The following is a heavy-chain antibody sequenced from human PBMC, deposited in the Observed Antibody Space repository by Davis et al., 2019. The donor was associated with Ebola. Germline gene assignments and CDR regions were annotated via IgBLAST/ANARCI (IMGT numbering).Heavy chain of an antibody. CDR1: GNSFTSHW. CDR2: IDPSDSYT. CDR3: ARSSRNDWFIWGIVGYGMDV. V-gene: IGHV5-10-1*01. D-gene: IGHD3-9*01. J-gene: IGHJ6*02. Sequence: KVSCKDSGNSFTSHWIGWVRQMPGKGLEWMGRIDPSDSYTNYSPSFQGHVTISADKSISTAYLQWSSLKASDTAMYYCARSSRNDWFIWGIVGYGMDVWGQGTTVTVSS.